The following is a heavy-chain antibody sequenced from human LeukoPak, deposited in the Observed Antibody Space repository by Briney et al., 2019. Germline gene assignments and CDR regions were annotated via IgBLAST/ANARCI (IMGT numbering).Heavy chain of an antibody. CDR2: THYSGTI. CDR3: ATGRSIRYFDY. V-gene: IGHV4-59*08. J-gene: IGHJ4*02. Sequence: SETLSLTCTVSGVSIFSYYWNWLRQSPGQGLEWIGYTHYSGTINYNPSLKSRVSISIDTSKSQFSLKLTSATAADTAIYYCATGRSIRYFDYWGQGTLLSVSS. D-gene: IGHD3-9*01. CDR1: GVSIFSYY.